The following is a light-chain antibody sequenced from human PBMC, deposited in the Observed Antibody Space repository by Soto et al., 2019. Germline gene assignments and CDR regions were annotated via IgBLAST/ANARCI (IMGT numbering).Light chain of an antibody. Sequence: DIQLTQSPSTLSAAVGDSVTITCRASQNIRNLLAWYQQKPGKAPKPLIFDASTFKTGVPSRFGGSGSGAEFNFTITGLQPDDFATYFCQQYYTYAYTFGQGTKVDI. CDR1: QNIRNL. J-gene: IGKJ2*01. CDR2: DAS. CDR3: QQYYTYAYT. V-gene: IGKV1-5*01.